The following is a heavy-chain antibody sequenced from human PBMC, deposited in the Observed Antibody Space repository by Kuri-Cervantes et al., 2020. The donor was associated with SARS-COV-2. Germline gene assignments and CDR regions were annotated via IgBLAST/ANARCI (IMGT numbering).Heavy chain of an antibody. CDR2: TSSSGSTI. CDR1: GFTFSSYE. D-gene: IGHD1-26*01. J-gene: IGHJ4*02. V-gene: IGHV3-48*03. CDR3: ARAGTSGSYLGY. Sequence: GGSLRLSCAASGFTFSSYEMNWVRQAPGKGLEWVSYTSSSGSTIYYADSVEGRFTISRDNAKNSLYLQMNSLRAEDTAVYYCARAGTSGSYLGYWGQGTLVTVSS.